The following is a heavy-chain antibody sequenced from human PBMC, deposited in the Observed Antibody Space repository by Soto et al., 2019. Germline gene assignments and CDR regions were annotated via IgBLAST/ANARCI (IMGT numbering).Heavy chain of an antibody. J-gene: IGHJ3*01. D-gene: IGHD1-1*01. CDR2: ISGNSGSS. CDR1: GFTFEDYS. CDR3: TKRTSARPGFDAFDL. Sequence: PGGSLRLSCVASGFTFEDYSLHWVRQVPGKGLEWVAGISGNSGSSGYADSVRGRFTVSSDNAKSSLFLQMSSLSPEDTAPYYCTKRTSARPGFDAFDLWGQGTMVTVSS. V-gene: IGHV3-9*01.